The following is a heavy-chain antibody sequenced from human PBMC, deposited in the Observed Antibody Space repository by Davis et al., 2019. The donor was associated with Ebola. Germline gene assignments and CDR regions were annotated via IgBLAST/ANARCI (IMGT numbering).Heavy chain of an antibody. J-gene: IGHJ4*02. Sequence: MPSETLSLTCTVSGGYISGYYWSWIRQPPGQGLEWIGNLYHGGGTNYSPSLKSRLTISVDTSKNQFSLKLSSVTAADTAVYYCARLRSGSSSFYFAYWGQGTLVTVSS. D-gene: IGHD6-6*01. CDR3: ARLRSGSSSFYFAY. CDR2: LYHGGGT. CDR1: GGYISGYY. V-gene: IGHV4-59*08.